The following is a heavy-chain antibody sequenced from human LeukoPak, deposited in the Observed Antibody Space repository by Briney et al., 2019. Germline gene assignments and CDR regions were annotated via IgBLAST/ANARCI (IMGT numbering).Heavy chain of an antibody. CDR2: IYSDGST. D-gene: IGHD3-10*01. V-gene: IGHV3-66*01. CDR3: ATDFRYGSA. CDR1: GFTVSRNY. Sequence: GGSLRLSCAASGFTVSRNYMTWVRQAPGKGPEWVSVIYSDGSTFYTDSVKGRFTISRDNSKNTLYLQMNSLRVEDTAVYYCATDFRYGSAWGPGTLLTVSS. J-gene: IGHJ4*02.